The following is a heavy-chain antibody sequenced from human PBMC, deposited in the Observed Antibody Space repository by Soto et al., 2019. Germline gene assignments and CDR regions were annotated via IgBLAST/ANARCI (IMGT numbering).Heavy chain of an antibody. D-gene: IGHD3-10*01. J-gene: IGHJ4*01. CDR2: INHSGST. CDR1: GGSFSGYY. Sequence: SETLSLTFAVYGGSFSGYYWSWIRQPPGKGLEWIGEINHSGSTNYNPSLKSRVTISVDTSKNQFSLKLSSVTAADTAVYYCARDLILWFGDPGGFDYWGQGTLVTVSS. CDR3: ARDLILWFGDPGGFDY. V-gene: IGHV4-34*01.